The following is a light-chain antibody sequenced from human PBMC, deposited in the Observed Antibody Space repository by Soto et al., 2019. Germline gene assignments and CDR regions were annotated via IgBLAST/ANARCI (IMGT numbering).Light chain of an antibody. V-gene: IGKV3-11*01. Sequence: EIVLTQSPATLSLSPGERATLSCRASQSVSFYLAWYQQKPGQAPRLLIYDTSNRATGIPARFSGSGSGTDFTLTISSLETEDFAVYFCQQRSNWPPAFGGGTKVEIK. CDR1: QSVSFY. CDR3: QQRSNWPPA. CDR2: DTS. J-gene: IGKJ4*01.